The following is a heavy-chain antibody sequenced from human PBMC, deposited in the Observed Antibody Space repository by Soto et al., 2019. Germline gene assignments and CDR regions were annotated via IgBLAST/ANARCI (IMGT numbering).Heavy chain of an antibody. CDR3: AREQYCSGGSCFVFFDY. CDR1: GGSISSYY. CDR2: IYDTGNT. Sequence: PSETLSLTCTVSGGSISSYYWSWIRQPPGEGLEWIAYIYDTGNTKYNPSLKSRVTMSVDTSRNHFSLKLSSVTAADTAVYYCAREQYCSGGSCFVFFDYWGQGILVTVSS. J-gene: IGHJ4*02. D-gene: IGHD2-15*01. V-gene: IGHV4-59*12.